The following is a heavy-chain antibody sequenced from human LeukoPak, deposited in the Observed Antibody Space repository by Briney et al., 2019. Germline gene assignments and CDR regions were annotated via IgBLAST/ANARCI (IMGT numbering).Heavy chain of an antibody. J-gene: IGHJ4*02. Sequence: SETLSLACAVSGGSVNSGSYYWSWIRQHPGKGLEWIGYIYYTGITNYNPSLKSRVTISVDTSKNQFSLNLNSVTAADTAVYYCATSQCGSDCYLAGDYWGQGTLVTVSS. CDR2: IYYTGIT. CDR3: ATSQCGSDCYLAGDY. CDR1: GGSVNSGSYY. V-gene: IGHV4-61*01. D-gene: IGHD2-21*02.